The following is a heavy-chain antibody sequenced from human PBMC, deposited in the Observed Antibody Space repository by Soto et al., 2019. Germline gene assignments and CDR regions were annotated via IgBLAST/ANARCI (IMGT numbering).Heavy chain of an antibody. V-gene: IGHV3-21*06. Sequence: LRLSCTVLGFTLTNENMNWVRQAPGKGLEWVSSISSRSTFINYADSVKGRFTISRDNDKGLVYLQMNSLRAEDTAVYYCARDPPLSMIVVVGVDDFWGQGTLVTVSS. D-gene: IGHD3-22*01. CDR3: ARDPPLSMIVVVGVDDF. CDR2: ISSRSTFI. J-gene: IGHJ4*02. CDR1: GFTLTNEN.